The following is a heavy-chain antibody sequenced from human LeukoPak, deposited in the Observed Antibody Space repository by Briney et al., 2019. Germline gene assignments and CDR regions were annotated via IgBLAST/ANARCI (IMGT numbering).Heavy chain of an antibody. CDR1: GYTFTSYA. Sequence: AASVKVSCKASGYTFTSYAMHWVRQAPGQRLEWMGWINAGNGNTKYSQNFQGRVTITRDTSASTAYMELSSLRSEDTAVYYCARDHYGSGSYYSDAFDIWGQGTMVTVSS. V-gene: IGHV1-3*01. D-gene: IGHD3-10*01. J-gene: IGHJ3*02. CDR3: ARDHYGSGSYYSDAFDI. CDR2: INAGNGNT.